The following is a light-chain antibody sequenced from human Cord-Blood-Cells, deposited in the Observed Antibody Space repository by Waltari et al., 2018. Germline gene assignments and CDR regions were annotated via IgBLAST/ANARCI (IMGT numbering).Light chain of an antibody. CDR2: QDS. V-gene: IGLV3-1*01. Sequence: SYDLTQPPSVSVSPGQTASITRSGDKLGDKYACWYQQKPGQSPVLVIYQDSKRPSGIPERFSGSNSGNTATLTISGTQAMDEADYYCQAWDSSYVVFGGGTKLTVL. J-gene: IGLJ2*01. CDR3: QAWDSSYVV. CDR1: KLGDKY.